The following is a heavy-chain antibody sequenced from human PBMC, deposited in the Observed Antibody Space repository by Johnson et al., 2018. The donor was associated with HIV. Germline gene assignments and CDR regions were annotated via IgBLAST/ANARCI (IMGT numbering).Heavy chain of an antibody. CDR3: ARGPYYYDNFGFFGAFDI. CDR2: IRYDGSNK. V-gene: IGHV3-30*02. CDR1: GFTFSSYW. J-gene: IGHJ3*02. Sequence: QVQLVESGGGLVQPGGSLRLSCAASGFTFSSYWMSWVRQAPGKGLEWVAFIRYDGSNKYYADSVKGRFTISRDNSKNTLYLQMNSLRAEDTAVYYCARGPYYYDNFGFFGAFDIWGQGTVVTVSS. D-gene: IGHD3-22*01.